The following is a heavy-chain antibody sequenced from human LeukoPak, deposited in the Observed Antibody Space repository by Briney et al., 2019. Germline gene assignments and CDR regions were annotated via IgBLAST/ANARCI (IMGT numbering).Heavy chain of an antibody. J-gene: IGHJ4*02. CDR2: IKSKTDGGTT. D-gene: IGHD3-16*02. V-gene: IGHV3-15*01. Sequence: GGSLRLSCAASGFTFSNAWMSWVRQAPGKGLEWVGRIKSKTDGGTTDYAAPVKGRFTISRDDSKNTLYLQMNSLKTEDTAVYYCTTDYYDYVWGSYRPDYWGQGTLVTVSS. CDR1: GFTFSNAW. CDR3: TTDYYDYVWGSYRPDY.